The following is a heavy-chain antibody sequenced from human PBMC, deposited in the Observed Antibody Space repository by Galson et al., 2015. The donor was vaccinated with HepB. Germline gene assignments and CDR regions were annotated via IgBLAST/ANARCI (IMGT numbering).Heavy chain of an antibody. CDR2: IIRLFGIA. V-gene: IGHV1-69*10. CDR3: ARVGGYENAFDL. CDR1: GGTFSSYT. D-gene: IGHD5-12*01. J-gene: IGHJ3*01. Sequence: SVKVSCKASGGTFSSYTISWVRQAPGQGLEWMGRIIRLFGIANYAPRFQGRLKITADKPTDTAYMELSSLTSEDTAVYYCARVGGYENAFDLWGQGTMVTVSS.